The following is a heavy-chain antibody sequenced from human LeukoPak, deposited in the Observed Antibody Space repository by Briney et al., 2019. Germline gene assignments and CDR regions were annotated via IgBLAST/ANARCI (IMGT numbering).Heavy chain of an antibody. CDR1: GYTFISYY. J-gene: IGHJ4*02. CDR2: INPRGGST. D-gene: IGHD3-22*01. Sequence: ASVKVSCKASGYTFISYYMHWVRQAPGQGLEWMGIINPRGGSTSYAQKFQGRVTMTRDTSTSTVYMELSSLRSEDTAVSYCARDTANYYYDSSGYYFDYWGQGTLVTVSS. CDR3: ARDTANYYYDSSGYYFDY. V-gene: IGHV1-46*01.